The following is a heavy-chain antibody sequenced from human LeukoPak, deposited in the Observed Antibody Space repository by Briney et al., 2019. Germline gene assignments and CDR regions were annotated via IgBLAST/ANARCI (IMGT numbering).Heavy chain of an antibody. V-gene: IGHV3-30*02. J-gene: IGHJ3*02. CDR2: IRYDGSNK. D-gene: IGHD3-10*01. CDR1: GFSFSNCG. CDR3: AKVGITMVRGAPFDI. Sequence: GGSLRLTCAASGFSFSNCGMHWVRQAPGKGQEWVAFIRYDGSNKYYADSVKGRFTISRDNSKNTLYLQMNSLRAEDTAVYYCAKVGITMVRGAPFDIWGQGTMVTVSS.